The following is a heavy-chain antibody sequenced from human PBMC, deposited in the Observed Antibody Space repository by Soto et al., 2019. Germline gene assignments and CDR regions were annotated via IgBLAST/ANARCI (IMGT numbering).Heavy chain of an antibody. V-gene: IGHV3-21*01. CDR1: GFTFSSYS. CDR2: ISSSSSYI. D-gene: IGHD3-9*01. CDR3: ARDNDYDILISHRLNYYYYGMDV. Sequence: GGSLGLSCAASGFTFSSYSMNWVRQAPGKGLEWVSSISSSSSYIYYADSVKGRFTISRDNAKNSLYLQMNSLRAEDTAVYYCARDNDYDILISHRLNYYYYGMDVWGQGTTVTVSS. J-gene: IGHJ6*02.